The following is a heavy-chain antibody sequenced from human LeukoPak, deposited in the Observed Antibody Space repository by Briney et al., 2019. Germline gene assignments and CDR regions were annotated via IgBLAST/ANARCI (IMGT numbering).Heavy chain of an antibody. D-gene: IGHD6-13*01. CDR2: MKPDGTTK. CDR3: ARSIPYGTTWYGRSDY. V-gene: IGHV3-7*03. Sequence: MKPDGTTKFYVDSVKGRFTISRDNALNSPYLQMNSLRAEDTAIYYCARSIPYGTTWYGRSDYWGQGTLVTVSS. J-gene: IGHJ4*02.